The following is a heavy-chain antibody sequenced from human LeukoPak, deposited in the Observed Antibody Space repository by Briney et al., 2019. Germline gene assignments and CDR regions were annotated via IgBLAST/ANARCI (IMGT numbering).Heavy chain of an antibody. Sequence: PGGSLRLSCAASGFTFSSYGMHWVCQAPGKGLEWVAVISYDGSNKYYADSVKGRFTISRDNSKNTLYLQMNSLRAEDTAVYYCAKDIVVVPAARGRYYYYGMDVWGQGTTVTASS. CDR3: AKDIVVVPAARGRYYYYGMDV. D-gene: IGHD2-2*01. V-gene: IGHV3-30*18. CDR2: ISYDGSNK. J-gene: IGHJ6*02. CDR1: GFTFSSYG.